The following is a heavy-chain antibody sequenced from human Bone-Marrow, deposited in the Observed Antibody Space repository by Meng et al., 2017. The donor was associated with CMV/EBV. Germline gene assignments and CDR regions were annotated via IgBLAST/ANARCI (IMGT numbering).Heavy chain of an antibody. CDR2: IIPIFGTA. Sequence: SVKVSCKASGGTFSSYAISWVRQAPGQGLEWMGGIIPIFGTANYAQKFQGRVTITADKSTSTAYMELSSLRSEDTAVYYCARGLCSSTSCYPAPDPNPPYGMDVWGQGTTVTGYS. J-gene: IGHJ6*01. CDR3: ARGLCSSTSCYPAPDPNPPYGMDV. CDR1: GGTFSSYA. V-gene: IGHV1-69*06. D-gene: IGHD2-2*01.